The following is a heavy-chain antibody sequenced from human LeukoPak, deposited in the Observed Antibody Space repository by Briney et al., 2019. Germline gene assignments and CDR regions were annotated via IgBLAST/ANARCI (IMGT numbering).Heavy chain of an antibody. CDR2: ISGSGGST. CDR3: AKGSSGSYGY. V-gene: IGHV3-23*01. D-gene: IGHD3-10*01. J-gene: IGHJ4*02. Sequence: GGTLSLSCAASGVTFSSYAMSWVRQAPGKGLEWVWAISGSGGSTYYADPVKGRFTISRDNSKNTLYLQMNRLRAEDTDVYYCAKGSSGSYGYWGEGTLVTVSS. CDR1: GVTFSSYA.